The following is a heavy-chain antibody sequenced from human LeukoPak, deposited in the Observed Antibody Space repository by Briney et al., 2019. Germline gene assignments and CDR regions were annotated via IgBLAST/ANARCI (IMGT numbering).Heavy chain of an antibody. CDR3: ARVRAHIVVVVGAAPDYFDY. V-gene: IGHV7-4-1*02. D-gene: IGHD2-15*01. CDR2: INTNTGKP. J-gene: IGHJ4*02. Sequence: ASVKVSCKASGYTFTSYAMNWVRQAPGQGLEWMGWINTNTGKPAYAQGFTGRFVFSLDTSVSTAYLQISSLKAEDTAVYYCARVRAHIVVVVGAAPDYFDYWGQGTLVTVSS. CDR1: GYTFTSYA.